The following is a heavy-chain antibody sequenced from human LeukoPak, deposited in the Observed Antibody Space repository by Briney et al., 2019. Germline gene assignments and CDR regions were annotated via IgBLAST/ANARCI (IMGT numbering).Heavy chain of an antibody. CDR3: ASMVVRGAPVGDY. Sequence: SDTLSLTCAVYGGSFSGYYWSWIRQPPGKGLEWIGEINHSGSTNYNPSLKSRVTISVDTSKNQFSLKLSSVTAADTAVYYCASMVVRGAPVGDYWGQGTLVTVS. CDR1: GGSFSGYY. CDR2: INHSGST. D-gene: IGHD3-10*01. V-gene: IGHV4-34*01. J-gene: IGHJ4*02.